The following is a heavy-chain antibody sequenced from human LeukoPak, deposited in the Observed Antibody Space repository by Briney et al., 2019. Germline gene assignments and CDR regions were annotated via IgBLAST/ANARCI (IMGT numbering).Heavy chain of an antibody. V-gene: IGHV1-2*02. CDR1: GYTFTGYY. Sequence: ASVKVSCKASGYTFTGYYMHWVRQAPGQGLEWMGWINPNSGGTNYAQKFQGRVTMTRDTSISTAYMGLSRLRSDDTAVYYCARGRGRDTAMVLVVYYYYMDVWGKGTTVTVSS. CDR3: ARGRGRDTAMVLVVYYYYMDV. CDR2: INPNSGGT. J-gene: IGHJ6*03. D-gene: IGHD5-18*01.